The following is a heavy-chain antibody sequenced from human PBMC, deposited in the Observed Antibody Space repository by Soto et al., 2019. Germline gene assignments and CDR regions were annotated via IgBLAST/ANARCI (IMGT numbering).Heavy chain of an antibody. V-gene: IGHV4-4*02. CDR3: ASEGSLHWFVS. D-gene: IGHD2-15*01. CDR2: IKHTGDA. CDR1: GDSIKTETW. Sequence: QVHLQESGPGLVKPSETLSLTCAVSGDSIKTETWWSWLRQLPGTGLEWIGEIKHTGDANANPALRRRFSMSVDETRNLFFLSLRSGSATDPAVCFFASEGSLHWFVSWGLGTLVTGSS. J-gene: IGHJ5*01.